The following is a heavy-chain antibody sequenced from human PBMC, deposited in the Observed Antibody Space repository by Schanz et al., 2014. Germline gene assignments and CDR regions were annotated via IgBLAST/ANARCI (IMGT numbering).Heavy chain of an antibody. D-gene: IGHD4-17*01. CDR1: GYTFTSYS. Sequence: QVQLVQSGAEVKKPGASVKVSCKASGYTFTSYSIHWVRQAPGQGLEWMGWINVGNGNMKYSQKFQGRVTITRDTSASTAYMELRSLRSDDTAVYYCARGYGDSPTDFWGQGTLVTVSS. V-gene: IGHV1-3*01. CDR2: INVGNGNM. CDR3: ARGYGDSPTDF. J-gene: IGHJ4*02.